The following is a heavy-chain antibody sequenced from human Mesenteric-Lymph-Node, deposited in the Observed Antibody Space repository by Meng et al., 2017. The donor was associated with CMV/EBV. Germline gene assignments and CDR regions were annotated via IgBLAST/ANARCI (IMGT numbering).Heavy chain of an antibody. CDR2: IWYDGTKY. V-gene: IGHV3-33*06. CDR1: GFTFSSYG. Sequence: LSLTCAASGFTFSSYGMHWVRQAPGKGLQWVAVIWYDGTKYDYADSVKGRFTISRDNSKNTVYLQMNSLTAEDTAVYYCAKAYTSSRYGVDVWGQGTTVTVSS. J-gene: IGHJ6*02. CDR3: AKAYTSSRYGVDV. D-gene: IGHD6-13*01.